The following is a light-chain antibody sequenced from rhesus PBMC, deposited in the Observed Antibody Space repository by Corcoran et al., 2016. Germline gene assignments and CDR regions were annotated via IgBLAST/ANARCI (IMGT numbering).Light chain of an antibody. V-gene: IGKV1-25*01. CDR3: QHYYNTPYS. CDR2: EAS. Sequence: DIQMTQSPSSLSASVGDRVTITCRASQDITNDLAWYQQKPGETPKLLIYEASSLQSGIPSRFSGSGSVTDFPLTISSLQSEDFATYYCQHYYNTPYSFGQGTKVEIK. J-gene: IGKJ2*01. CDR1: QDITND.